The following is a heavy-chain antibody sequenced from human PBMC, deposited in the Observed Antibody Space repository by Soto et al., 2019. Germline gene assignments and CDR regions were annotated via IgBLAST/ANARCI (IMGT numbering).Heavy chain of an antibody. Sequence: SETLSLTCTVSGASITGSSSWSWIRQPAGKGLEWIGRFSLSGTTNYNPSLRSRVTMSADVSKNQFSLRLTSVTAADTALYYCARGMTPPGAPAWYYFDSWGQGTLDTVSS. CDR1: GASITGSSS. CDR3: ARGMTPPGAPAWYYFDS. V-gene: IGHV4-4*07. J-gene: IGHJ4*02. D-gene: IGHD2-8*02. CDR2: FSLSGTT.